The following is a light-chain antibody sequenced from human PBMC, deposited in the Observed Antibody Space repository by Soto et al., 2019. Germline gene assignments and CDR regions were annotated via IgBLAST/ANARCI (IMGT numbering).Light chain of an antibody. CDR1: QTVSSND. CDR3: NQYDTPPHT. V-gene: IGKV3-20*01. J-gene: IGKJ2*01. CDR2: GAF. Sequence: EIVLTQSPGTLFLSPGERATLSCRASQTVSSNDVDWYQQKPGQAPRLLIYGAFSRATGIPVRFSGSRSGTDFILTISRLKPEDSTAYYCNQYDTPPHTLGQGTKREIK.